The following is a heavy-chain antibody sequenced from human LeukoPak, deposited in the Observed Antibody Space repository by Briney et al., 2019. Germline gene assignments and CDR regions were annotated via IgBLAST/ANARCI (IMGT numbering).Heavy chain of an antibody. CDR1: GYTFNTYY. V-gene: IGHV1-18*04. D-gene: IGHD3-10*01. CDR2: ISAYNGNT. Sequence: ASVKVSCKASGYTFNTYYIHWVRQAPGQGLEWMGWISAYNGNTNYAQKLQGRVTMTTDTSTSTAYMELRSLRSDDTAVYYCARPAGGFGESEEYYFDYWGQGTLVTVSS. CDR3: ARPAGGFGESEEYYFDY. J-gene: IGHJ4*02.